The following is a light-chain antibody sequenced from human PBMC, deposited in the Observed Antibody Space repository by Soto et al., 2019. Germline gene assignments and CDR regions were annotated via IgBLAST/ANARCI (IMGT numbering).Light chain of an antibody. J-gene: IGKJ1*01. CDR1: QSVSSN. Sequence: EIVMTQSPATLSVSPGERATLSFRASQSVSSNLAWYQQKPGQAPMLLIYGASTRATGIPARFSGSGSGTEFTLTISSLQSEDFAVYYCQQYNNWPWTFGQGTKVEIK. CDR2: GAS. V-gene: IGKV3-15*01. CDR3: QQYNNWPWT.